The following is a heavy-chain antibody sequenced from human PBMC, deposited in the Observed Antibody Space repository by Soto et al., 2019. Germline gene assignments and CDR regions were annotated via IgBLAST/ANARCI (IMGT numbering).Heavy chain of an antibody. J-gene: IGHJ5*02. CDR3: ARVPRGYCSGGSCYTGGRYNCFDP. Sequence: SETLSLTCAVYGGSFSGYYWSWIRQPPGKGLEWIGEINHSGSTNYNPSLKSRVTISVDTSKNQFSLRLSSVTAADTAVYYCARVPRGYCSGGSCYTGGRYNCFDPWGQGTLVTVSS. CDR1: GGSFSGYY. V-gene: IGHV4-34*01. CDR2: INHSGST. D-gene: IGHD2-15*01.